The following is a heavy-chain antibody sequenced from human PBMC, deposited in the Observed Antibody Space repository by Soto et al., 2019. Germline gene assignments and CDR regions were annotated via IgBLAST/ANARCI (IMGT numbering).Heavy chain of an antibody. D-gene: IGHD1-26*01. J-gene: IGHJ3*02. CDR1: GFTFSSYA. V-gene: IGHV3-23*01. CDR3: ANLPLGSEDAFDI. Sequence: GGSLRLSCAASGFTFSSYAMSWVRQAPGKGLEWVSAISGSGGSTYYADSVKGRFTISRDNSKNTLYLQMNSLRAEDTAVYYCANLPLGSEDAFDIWGQGTMVTVSS. CDR2: ISGSGGST.